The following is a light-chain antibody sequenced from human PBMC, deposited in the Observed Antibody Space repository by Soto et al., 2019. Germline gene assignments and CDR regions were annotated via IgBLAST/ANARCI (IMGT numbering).Light chain of an antibody. J-gene: IGKJ1*01. CDR1: QSVSSY. Sequence: EIVLTQSPATLSLSPGERATLSCRASQSVSSYLAWYRQKPGQAPRLLIYAASTRATGIPARFSGSGSGTEFTLTISSLQSEDFAVYYCQQYNNWPPWTFGQGAKGAIK. CDR2: AAS. CDR3: QQYNNWPPWT. V-gene: IGKV3-15*01.